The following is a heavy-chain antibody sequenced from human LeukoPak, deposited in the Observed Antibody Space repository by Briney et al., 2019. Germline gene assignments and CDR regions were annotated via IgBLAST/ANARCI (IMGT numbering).Heavy chain of an antibody. D-gene: IGHD3-10*01. J-gene: IGHJ4*02. Sequence: GGSLSLSCAASEFSFGGNYLTWVRQPPGKGLGWVSFIYSGGSTYYADSVKGRFTISRDNSKNTLYLQMNSLRAEDTAVYYCAGAQVRGVTPTLFDYWGQGTLVTVSS. CDR2: IYSGGST. CDR3: AGAQVRGVTPTLFDY. CDR1: EFSFGGNY. V-gene: IGHV3-53*03.